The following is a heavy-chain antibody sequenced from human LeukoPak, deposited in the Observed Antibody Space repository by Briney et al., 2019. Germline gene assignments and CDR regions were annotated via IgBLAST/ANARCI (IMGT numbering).Heavy chain of an antibody. V-gene: IGHV4-34*01. D-gene: IGHD3-22*01. CDR3: ARRLTMMEGDRAHDVFDI. J-gene: IGHJ3*02. CDR1: GGSFSGYY. CDR2: INHSGST. Sequence: PSETLSLTCAVYGGSFSGYYWSWIRQPPGKGLEWIGEINHSGSTNYNPSLKSRVTISVDTSKTQFSLKLSSVTAADTAVYFCARRLTMMEGDRAHDVFDIWGQGTMVTVSS.